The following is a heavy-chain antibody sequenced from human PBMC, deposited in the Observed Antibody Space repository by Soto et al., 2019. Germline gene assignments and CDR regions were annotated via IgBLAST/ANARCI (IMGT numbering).Heavy chain of an antibody. Sequence: EVQLVESGGGLVHPGGSLRLSCAASGFTFSSYWMHWVRQAPGKGLVWVSRSNTDGSSVDYADSVKGRFTISRDNAKNTLYLQMNSLRIEDTAVYYCTRDQTYAGNYYDYWGQGTLVTVSS. CDR2: SNTDGSSV. J-gene: IGHJ4*02. D-gene: IGHD6-13*01. V-gene: IGHV3-74*01. CDR1: GFTFSSYW. CDR3: TRDQTYAGNYYDY.